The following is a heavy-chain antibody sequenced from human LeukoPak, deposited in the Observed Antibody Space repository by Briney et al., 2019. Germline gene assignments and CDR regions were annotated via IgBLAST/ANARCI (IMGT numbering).Heavy chain of an antibody. CDR1: GFTISSYS. V-gene: IGHV3-21*01. J-gene: IGHJ3*02. Sequence: PAGSLRLSCAASGFTISSYSMNWVRHAPGKGLDWVSSISSSSSYIYYADSVKGRFTISRDNAKNSLYLQMNSLRAEDTAVYYCARGYSYGYQEDAFDIWGQGTMVTVSS. CDR2: ISSSSSYI. CDR3: ARGYSYGYQEDAFDI. D-gene: IGHD5-18*01.